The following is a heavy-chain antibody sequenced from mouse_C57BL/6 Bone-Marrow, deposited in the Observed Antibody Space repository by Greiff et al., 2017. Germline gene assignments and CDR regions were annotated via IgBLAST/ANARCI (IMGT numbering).Heavy chain of an antibody. V-gene: IGHV1-19*01. CDR2: INPYNGGT. J-gene: IGHJ4*01. Sequence: VQLKESGPVLVKPGASVKMSCKASGYTFTDYYMNWVKQSHGKSLEWIGVINPYNGGTSYNQKFKGKATLTVDKSSSTAYMELNSLTSEDSAVYYCARRDSNLYAMDYWGQGTSVTVSS. CDR1: GYTFTDYY. D-gene: IGHD2-5*01. CDR3: ARRDSNLYAMDY.